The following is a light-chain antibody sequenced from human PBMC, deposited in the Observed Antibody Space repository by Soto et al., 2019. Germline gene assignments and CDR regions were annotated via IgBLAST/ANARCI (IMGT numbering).Light chain of an antibody. CDR1: ESVGSD. V-gene: IGKV3-11*01. CDR2: HAS. CDR3: QQGTNWPRGN. Sequence: EIVLTQSPGTLSLSRGARATLSCRAGESVGSDLAWYQHKPGQAPRLLIYHASNRATGIPARFSGSGSGTDSTLTISSLEPEDFAVYYCQQGTNWPRGNFGQGTRLEIK. J-gene: IGKJ5*01.